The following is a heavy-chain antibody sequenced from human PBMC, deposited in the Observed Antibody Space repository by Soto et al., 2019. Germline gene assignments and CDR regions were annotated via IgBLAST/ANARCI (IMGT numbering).Heavy chain of an antibody. D-gene: IGHD6-19*01. J-gene: IGHJ4*02. CDR1: GYSFTTSW. Sequence: EVQLVQSGAEVKKPGESLKISCKGSGYSFTTSWIGWVRQMPGKGLEWMGIIYPGDSDTRYSPSFQGQVTISADKSISTAYLQWSSLKASDTAMYYCARHMAPYSSGRGSFDYWGQGTLVTVSS. CDR2: IYPGDSDT. V-gene: IGHV5-51*01. CDR3: ARHMAPYSSGRGSFDY.